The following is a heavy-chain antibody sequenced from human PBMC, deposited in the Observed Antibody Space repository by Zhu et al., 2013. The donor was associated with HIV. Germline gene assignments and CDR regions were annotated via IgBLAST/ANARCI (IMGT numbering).Heavy chain of an antibody. D-gene: IGHD3-22*01. CDR2: IIPIFGTA. V-gene: IGHV1-69*06. J-gene: IGHJ5*02. CDR1: GGTFSSYA. CDR3: ATSSRPTEVVVIAGWFDP. Sequence: QVQLVQSGAEVKKPGSSVKVSCKASGGTFSSYAISWVRQAPGQGLEWMGGIIPIFGTANYAQKFQGRVTITADKSTSTAYMELSSLRSEDTAVYYCATSSRPTEVVVIAGWFDPWGQGTLVTVSS.